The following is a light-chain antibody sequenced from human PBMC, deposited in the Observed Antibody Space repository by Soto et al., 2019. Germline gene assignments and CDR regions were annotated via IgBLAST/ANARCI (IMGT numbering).Light chain of an antibody. CDR1: QTVSSAY. J-gene: IGKJ1*01. Sequence: GERATLSCRASQTVSSAYLAWFQQKPGQAPRLLIYGASSRATGIPDRFSGAGSGTEFTLTISRVAPEDYAVYYCQQYNTSPWTFGQGTKVDIK. CDR2: GAS. V-gene: IGKV3-20*01. CDR3: QQYNTSPWT.